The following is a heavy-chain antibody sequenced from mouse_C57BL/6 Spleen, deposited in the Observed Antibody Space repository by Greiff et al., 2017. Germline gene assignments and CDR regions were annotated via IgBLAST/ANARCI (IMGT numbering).Heavy chain of an antibody. CDR1: GYAFSSSW. J-gene: IGHJ2*01. CDR3: ARAGTRGGFDY. D-gene: IGHD4-1*01. CDR2: IYPGDGDP. V-gene: IGHV1-82*01. Sequence: VKLMESGPELVKPGASVKISCKASGYAFSSSWMNWVKQRPGKGLEWIGRIYPGDGDPNYNGKFTGKATLTADKSSSTAYMQLSSLTSEDSAVYFCARAGTRGGFDYWGQGTTLTVSS.